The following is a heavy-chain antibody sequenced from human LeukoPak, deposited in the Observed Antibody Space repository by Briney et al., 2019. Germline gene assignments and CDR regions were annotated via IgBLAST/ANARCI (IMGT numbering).Heavy chain of an antibody. Sequence: PGGSLRLSCAASGCMFSKSWMHWVRQGPGKGLVLVARIYNDGSTTNYADSVKARFTISSDNAANTLFLQMSSLRAEDTAVYSCAREKDDHGDPGPLDAWGQGDLVTVSS. D-gene: IGHD4-17*01. CDR2: IYNDGSTT. CDR3: AREKDDHGDPGPLDA. J-gene: IGHJ5*02. CDR1: GCMFSKSW. V-gene: IGHV3-74*01.